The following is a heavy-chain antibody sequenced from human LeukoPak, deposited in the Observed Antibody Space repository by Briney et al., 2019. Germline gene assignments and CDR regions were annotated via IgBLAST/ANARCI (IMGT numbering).Heavy chain of an antibody. CDR3: AREGRVRYYGSGSYGPYDY. D-gene: IGHD3-10*01. Sequence: PGGSLRLSCAASGFTFSSYSMNWVRQAPGKGLEWVSYISSSGSTIYYADSVKGRFTISRDNAKNSLYLQMNSLRAEDTAVYYCAREGRVRYYGSGSYGPYDYWGQGTLVTVSS. V-gene: IGHV3-48*04. J-gene: IGHJ4*02. CDR1: GFTFSSYS. CDR2: ISSSGSTI.